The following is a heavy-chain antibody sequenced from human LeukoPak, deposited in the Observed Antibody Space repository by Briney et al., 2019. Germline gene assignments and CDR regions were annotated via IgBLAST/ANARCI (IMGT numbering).Heavy chain of an antibody. CDR1: GGSIGSGTYY. V-gene: IGHV4-39*07. J-gene: IGHJ5*02. D-gene: IGHD3-3*01. CDR2: IFYSGST. Sequence: SETLSLIRTVSGGSIGSGTYYWGWIRQSPGKGLEWIGSIFYSGSTNYNPSLKSRVTISVDTSKYQFSLKLSSVTAADTAVYYCARVGNPLVTVFAWFDPWGQGTLVTVSS. CDR3: ARVGNPLVTVFAWFDP.